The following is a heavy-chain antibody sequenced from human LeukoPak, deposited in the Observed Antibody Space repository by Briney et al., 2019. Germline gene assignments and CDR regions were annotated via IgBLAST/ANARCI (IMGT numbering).Heavy chain of an antibody. V-gene: IGHV3-11*01. Sequence: PGGSLRLSCAASGFTFSDYYMSWIRQAPGKGLEWVSYISSSGSTIYYADSVKGRFTISRDNAKNSLYPQMNSLRAEDTAVYYCARDSAYCGGDCYLDYWGQGTLVTVSS. J-gene: IGHJ4*02. CDR3: ARDSAYCGGDCYLDY. CDR1: GFTFSDYY. D-gene: IGHD2-21*01. CDR2: ISSSGSTI.